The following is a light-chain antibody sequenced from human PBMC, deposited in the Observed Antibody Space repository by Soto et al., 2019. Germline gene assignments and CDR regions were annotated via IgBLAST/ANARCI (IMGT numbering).Light chain of an antibody. J-gene: IGKJ5*01. V-gene: IGKV3D-20*02. CDR1: QSVSNNY. CDR2: GAS. CDR3: QQRTDWIT. Sequence: EIVLTQSPGTLSLSPGESITXFCRASQSVSNNYLAWYQQKPGQAPRLLIYGASNRATGIPDRFSGSGSGTDFTLTISSLEPEDFAVYYCQQRTDWITFGQGTRLEIK.